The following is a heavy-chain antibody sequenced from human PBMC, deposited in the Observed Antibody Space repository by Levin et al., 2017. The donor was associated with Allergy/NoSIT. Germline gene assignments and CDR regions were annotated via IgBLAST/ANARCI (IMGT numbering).Heavy chain of an antibody. CDR1: GFTFSSYG. J-gene: IGHJ4*02. D-gene: IGHD3-10*01. V-gene: IGHV3-23*01. Sequence: RGESLKISCAASGFTFSSYGTNWVRQAPGKGLEWVSFISGSGGSTYYADSVKGRFTISRDNSKNTLYLHMNSLRAEDTAVYYCAKGNHFGSGSHLDYWGQGTLVTVSS. CDR2: ISGSGGST. CDR3: AKGNHFGSGSHLDY.